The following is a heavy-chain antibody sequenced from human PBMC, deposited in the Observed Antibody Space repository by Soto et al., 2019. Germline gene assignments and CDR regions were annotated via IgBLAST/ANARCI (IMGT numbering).Heavy chain of an antibody. CDR3: AKDAPGSGWLSDY. Sequence: EVQLLESGGGVIQPGGSLRLSCAASGFTFRIYAMSWVRQAPGKGLEWVSTITGNGGTSYADFVRGRFTISRDNSKNTHYRQMNSLRAEDTAVYYCAKDAPGSGWLSDYWGQGTLVTVSS. V-gene: IGHV3-23*01. J-gene: IGHJ4*02. CDR2: ITGNGGT. CDR1: GFTFRIYA. D-gene: IGHD3-22*01.